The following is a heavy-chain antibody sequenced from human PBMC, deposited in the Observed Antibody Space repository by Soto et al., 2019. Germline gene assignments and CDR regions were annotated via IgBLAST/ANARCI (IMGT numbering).Heavy chain of an antibody. CDR3: ARGYYYGSGRPTPGGMDV. D-gene: IGHD3-10*01. Sequence: QVHLVQSGAEVKKPGASVKVSCKASGYTFTNYDINWVRQAPGQGLEWMGWISTYTGNTNYAQKLQGRVTMTTDTSTRTAYRELRSLRSDDTAVYYCARGYYYGSGRPTPGGMDVWGQGTTVTVSS. J-gene: IGHJ6*02. CDR2: ISTYTGNT. CDR1: GYTFTNYD. V-gene: IGHV1-18*01.